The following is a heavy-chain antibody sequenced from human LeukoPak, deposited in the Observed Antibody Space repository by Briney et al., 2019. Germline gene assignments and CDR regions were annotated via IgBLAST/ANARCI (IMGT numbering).Heavy chain of an antibody. CDR1: GDSNRNYF. CDR3: ARRPTGDPKFDY. J-gene: IGHJ4*02. Sequence: SGTFSLTPSAPGDSNRNYFWSWIRQPSGQRLEWTGYIYSSGCTYYSPSLKSRVTISVDTSKNRCSLKLSTVTAADTAVYYCARRPTGDPKFDYWGQGTLVTVSS. CDR2: IYSSGCT. V-gene: IGHV4-59*08. D-gene: IGHD7-27*01.